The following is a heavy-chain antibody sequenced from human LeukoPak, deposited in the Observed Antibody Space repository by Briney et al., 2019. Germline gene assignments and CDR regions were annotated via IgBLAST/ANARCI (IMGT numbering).Heavy chain of an antibody. CDR1: GFTIGRYW. Sequence: GGCLRLSCVPSGFTIGRYWMHWVRQAPGTGLVWVSGSEGDDSTTTYADSVKGRFTVSRDTAKNTLYLQMNSLRVEDTAVYYCAKLDWLDPWGQGTLVTVSP. CDR3: AKLDWLDP. V-gene: IGHV3-74*03. J-gene: IGHJ5*02. CDR2: SEGDDSTT.